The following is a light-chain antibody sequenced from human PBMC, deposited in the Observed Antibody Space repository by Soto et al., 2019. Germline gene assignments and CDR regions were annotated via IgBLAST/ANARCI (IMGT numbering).Light chain of an antibody. Sequence: QSVLTHPPSVSTAPGQKGSIICSGSSSNIGNNYVSWYQQLPGTAPKLLIYDNNKRPSGIPDRFSGSKSGTSATLGITGLQTGDEADYYCGTWDSSLSAGVFGTGTKVTVL. CDR1: SSNIGNNY. CDR3: GTWDSSLSAGV. V-gene: IGLV1-51*01. J-gene: IGLJ1*01. CDR2: DNN.